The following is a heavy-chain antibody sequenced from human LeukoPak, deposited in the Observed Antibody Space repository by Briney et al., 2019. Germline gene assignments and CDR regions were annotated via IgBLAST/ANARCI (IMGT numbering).Heavy chain of an antibody. D-gene: IGHD1-26*01. Sequence: SETLSLTCAVYGGSFSGYYWSWIRQPPGKGLEWIGEINHSGSTNYNPSLKSRVTISVDTSKNQFSLKLSSVTAADTAVYYCARAVGDGRVFGYWGQGTLVTVSS. J-gene: IGHJ4*02. CDR1: GGSFSGYY. CDR3: ARAVGDGRVFGY. V-gene: IGHV4-34*01. CDR2: INHSGST.